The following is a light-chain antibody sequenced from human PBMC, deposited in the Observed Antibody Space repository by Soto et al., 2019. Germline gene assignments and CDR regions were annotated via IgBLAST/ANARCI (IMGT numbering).Light chain of an antibody. CDR2: DNN. CDR3: GTWDSSLSAGVV. CDR1: SSNIGNNY. J-gene: IGLJ2*01. V-gene: IGLV1-51*01. Sequence: QSVLKQPPSVSAAPGQKVTSSCAGSSSNIGNNYVSWYQQLPGTAPKLLIYDNNKRPSGIPDRFSGSKSGTSATLGITGLQTGDEADYYCGTWDSSLSAGVVFGGGTKVTVL.